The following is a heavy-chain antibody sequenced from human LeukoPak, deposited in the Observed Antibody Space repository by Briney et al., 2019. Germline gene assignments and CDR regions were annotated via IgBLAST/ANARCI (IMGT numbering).Heavy chain of an antibody. CDR2: INHSGST. CDR3: ARTNITMVRGVIITYYYYYMDV. V-gene: IGHV4-34*01. D-gene: IGHD3-10*01. Sequence: SETLSLTCAVYGGSFSGYYWSWIRQPPGKGLEWIGEINHSGSTNYNPSLKSRVTISVDTSKNQFSLKLSSVTAADTAVYYCARTNITMVRGVIITYYYYYMDVWGKGTTVTVSS. J-gene: IGHJ6*03. CDR1: GGSFSGYY.